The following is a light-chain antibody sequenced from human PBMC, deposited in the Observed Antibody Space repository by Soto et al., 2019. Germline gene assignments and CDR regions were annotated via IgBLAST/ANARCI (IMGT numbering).Light chain of an antibody. Sequence: QSALTQPASVSGSPGQSITISCTGTSSDVGGYNYVSWYQQHAGKAPKLMIYEVSNRPSGVSNRFSGSKSGNTASLTISGLQAEDEADYYCSSYIRSNTQVFGTGTKVTVL. V-gene: IGLV2-14*01. CDR3: SSYIRSNTQV. J-gene: IGLJ1*01. CDR2: EVS. CDR1: SSDVGGYNY.